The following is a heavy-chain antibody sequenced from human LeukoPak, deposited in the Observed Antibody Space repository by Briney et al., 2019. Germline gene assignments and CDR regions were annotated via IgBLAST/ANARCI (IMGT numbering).Heavy chain of an antibody. J-gene: IGHJ3*02. CDR3: AKVFPGVLRYFDWSPDAFDI. CDR2: ISYDGSNK. D-gene: IGHD3-9*01. V-gene: IGHV3-30*18. Sequence: PGRSLRLSCAVSGFTFSSYGMHWVRQAPGKGLERVAVISYDGSNKYYADSVKGRFTISRDNSKNTLYLQMNSLRAEDTAVYYCAKVFPGVLRYFDWSPDAFDIWGQGTMVTVSS. CDR1: GFTFSSYG.